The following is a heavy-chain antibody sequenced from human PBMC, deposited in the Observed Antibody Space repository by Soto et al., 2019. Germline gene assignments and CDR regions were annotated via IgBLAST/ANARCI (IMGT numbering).Heavy chain of an antibody. Sequence: PGESLKISCKGSAYNFANYWIGWVRQMPGKGLEWMGIIFPGDSDTRYSPSFQGQVTISADKSISTAYLQWSSLKASDTAMYYCARQFTVTGVMDVWGPGTTVTVSS. CDR3: ARQFTVTGVMDV. CDR2: IFPGDSDT. D-gene: IGHD4-4*01. J-gene: IGHJ6*02. CDR1: AYNFANYW. V-gene: IGHV5-51*01.